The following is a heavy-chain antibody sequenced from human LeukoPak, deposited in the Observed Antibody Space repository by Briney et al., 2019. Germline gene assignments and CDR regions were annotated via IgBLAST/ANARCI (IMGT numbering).Heavy chain of an antibody. CDR2: IIPIFGTA. CDR1: GYTFTGYY. D-gene: IGHD4-11*01. Sequence: ASVKVSCKASGYTFTGYYMHWVRQAPGQGLEWMGGIIPIFGTANYAQKFQGRVTITADESTSTAYMELSSLRSEDTAVYYCARDYSLDYWGQGTLVTVSS. J-gene: IGHJ4*02. CDR3: ARDYSLDY. V-gene: IGHV1-69*13.